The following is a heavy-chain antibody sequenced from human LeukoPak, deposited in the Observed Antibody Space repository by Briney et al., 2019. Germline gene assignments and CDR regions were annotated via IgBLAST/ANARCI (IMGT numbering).Heavy chain of an antibody. Sequence: GGSLRLSCAASGFAFSNYAMSWVRQAPGKGLEWVSVINSGGASTYYADSVKGRFTISRDSSKNTLFLHMNTLRAEDTAIYYCAKDRTVGASYWYFDLWGRGTLVTVSS. CDR3: AKDRTVGASYWYFDL. D-gene: IGHD1-26*01. J-gene: IGHJ2*01. V-gene: IGHV3-23*01. CDR1: GFAFSNYA. CDR2: INSGGAST.